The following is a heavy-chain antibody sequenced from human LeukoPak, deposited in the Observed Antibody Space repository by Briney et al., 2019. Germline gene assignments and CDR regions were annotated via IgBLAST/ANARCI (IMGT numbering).Heavy chain of an antibody. D-gene: IGHD6-6*01. CDR3: ARVSRYSSSSFTDLDY. CDR2: IYYSGST. V-gene: IGHV4-39*07. CDR1: GGSISSSSYY. J-gene: IGHJ4*02. Sequence: SETLSLTCTVSGGSISSSSYYWGWIRQPPGKGLEWIGSIYYSGSTYYNPSLKSRVTISVDTSKNQFSLKLSSVTAADTAVYYCARVSRYSSSSFTDLDYWGQGTLVTVSS.